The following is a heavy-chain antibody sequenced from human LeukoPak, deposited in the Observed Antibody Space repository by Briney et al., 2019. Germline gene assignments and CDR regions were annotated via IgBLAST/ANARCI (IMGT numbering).Heavy chain of an antibody. Sequence: GESLKISCKGSGYKFTNYWIAWVRQMPGQGLEWLGIIYPRDSDTRYSPSFQGQVSISVDTSIDTAYLQWSSVKASDTAMYYCARPTYSSSWVDYWGQGTLVTVSS. V-gene: IGHV5-51*01. D-gene: IGHD6-13*01. CDR2: IYPRDSDT. J-gene: IGHJ4*02. CDR3: ARPTYSSSWVDY. CDR1: GYKFTNYW.